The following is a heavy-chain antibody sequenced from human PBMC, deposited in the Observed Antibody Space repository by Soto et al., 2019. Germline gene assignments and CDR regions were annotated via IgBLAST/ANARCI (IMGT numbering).Heavy chain of an antibody. Sequence: SSETLSLTCSVSGDSISNLDYFWAWIRQPPGQALEYIGYIYKSATTYYNPSFESRVAISVDTSKSQFSLNVTSVTAADTAVYFCARGRYCLTGRCFPNWFDPWGPGALVTVPS. CDR1: GDSISNLDYF. CDR2: IYKSATT. CDR3: ARGRYCLTGRCFPNWFDP. V-gene: IGHV4-30-4*01. J-gene: IGHJ5*02. D-gene: IGHD7-27*01.